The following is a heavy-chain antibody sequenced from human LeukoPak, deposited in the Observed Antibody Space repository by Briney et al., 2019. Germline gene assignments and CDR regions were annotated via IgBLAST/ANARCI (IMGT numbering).Heavy chain of an antibody. CDR1: GGSISTYY. CDR3: ARFKRAGGWSYFDY. V-gene: IGHV4-59*01. J-gene: IGHJ4*02. CDR2: IYNSGST. D-gene: IGHD6-19*01. Sequence: SETLSLTCTVSGGSISTYYWSWIRKPPGKGLEWIGHIYNSGSTNYSPSLKSRVTISVDTSRNQFSLKLSSVTAADTAVYYCARFKRAGGWSYFDYWGQGTLVTVSS.